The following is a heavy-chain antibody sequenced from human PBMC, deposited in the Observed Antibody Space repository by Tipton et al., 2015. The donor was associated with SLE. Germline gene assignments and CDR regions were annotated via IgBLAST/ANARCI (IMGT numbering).Heavy chain of an antibody. D-gene: IGHD3-10*01. J-gene: IGHJ4*02. CDR1: GGSISSSSYY. V-gene: IGHV4-39*07. CDR3: ARFHTMVRGVDY. CDR2: IYYSGST. Sequence: TLSLTCTVSGGSISSSSYYWGWIRQPPGKGLEWIGSIYYSGSTYYNPSLKSRVTISVDTSKNQFSLKLSSVTVADTAVYYCARFHTMVRGVDYWGQGTLVTVSS.